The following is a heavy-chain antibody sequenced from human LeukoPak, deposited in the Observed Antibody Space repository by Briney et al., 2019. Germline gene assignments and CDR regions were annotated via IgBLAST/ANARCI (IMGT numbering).Heavy chain of an antibody. D-gene: IGHD2-15*01. Sequence: GASVKVSCKASGYTFTGYYIHWVRQAPGQGLEWMGWINPNSDGRNYAQKFQGRVTMTWDTSISTAYMALSSLTSDDTAVFFCARTPMGGRFCMDVWGMGTAVIVSS. V-gene: IGHV1-2*02. CDR1: GYTFTGYY. J-gene: IGHJ6*03. CDR2: INPNSDGR. CDR3: ARTPMGGRFCMDV.